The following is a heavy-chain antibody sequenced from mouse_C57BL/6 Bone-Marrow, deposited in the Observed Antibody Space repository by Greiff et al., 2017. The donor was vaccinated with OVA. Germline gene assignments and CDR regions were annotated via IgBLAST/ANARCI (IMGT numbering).Heavy chain of an antibody. V-gene: IGHV3-6*01. Sequence: EVKLMESGPGLVKPSQSLSLTCSVTGYSITSGYYWNWIRQFPGNKLEWMGYISYDGSNNYNPSLKNRISFTRDTSKHQFFLKLNSVTTEDTATYYCAIEASSFWYFEVWGTGTTVTVSS. D-gene: IGHD6-1*01. CDR2: ISYDGSN. CDR3: AIEASSFWYFEV. CDR1: GYSITSGYY. J-gene: IGHJ1*03.